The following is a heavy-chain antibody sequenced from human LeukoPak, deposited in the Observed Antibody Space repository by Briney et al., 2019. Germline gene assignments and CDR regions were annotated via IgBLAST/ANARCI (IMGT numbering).Heavy chain of an antibody. J-gene: IGHJ5*02. Sequence: SETLSLTCTVSGGSISSSSYYWSWIRQPPGKGLEWIGYIYYSGSTYYNPSLKSRVTISVDTSKNQFSLKLSSVTAADTAVYYCAREARGQLLYWFDPWGQGTLVTVSS. V-gene: IGHV4-30-4*08. CDR3: AREARGQLLYWFDP. CDR2: IYYSGST. D-gene: IGHD2-2*01. CDR1: GGSISSSSYY.